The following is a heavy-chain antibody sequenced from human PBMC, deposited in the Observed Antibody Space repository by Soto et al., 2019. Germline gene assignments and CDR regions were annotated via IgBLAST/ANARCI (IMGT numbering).Heavy chain of an antibody. Sequence: ASVKVSWKASGYTFTSYAMHWVRQAPGQRLEWMGWINAGNGNTKYSQKFQGRVTITRDTSASTAYMELSSLRSEDTAVYYCARYRYDFWSGYYGNWFDPWGQGTLVTVSS. CDR1: GYTFTSYA. CDR2: INAGNGNT. J-gene: IGHJ5*02. D-gene: IGHD3-3*01. CDR3: ARYRYDFWSGYYGNWFDP. V-gene: IGHV1-3*01.